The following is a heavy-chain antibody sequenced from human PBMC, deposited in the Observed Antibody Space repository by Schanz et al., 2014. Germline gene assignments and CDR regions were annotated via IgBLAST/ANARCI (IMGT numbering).Heavy chain of an antibody. V-gene: IGHV3-11*01. CDR1: GLTFSDYY. D-gene: IGHD3-16*01. CDR2: ISNSGTTI. Sequence: VQLLESGGGLVQPGGSLRLSCAASGLTFSDYYMSWIRQAPGKGLEWVSYISNSGTTIYYADSVKGRFTISRDNAKNSLYLQMNSLRADDTAVYYCAKDLYNYGIFDSWGQGTLVNVSA. J-gene: IGHJ5*01. CDR3: AKDLYNYGIFDS.